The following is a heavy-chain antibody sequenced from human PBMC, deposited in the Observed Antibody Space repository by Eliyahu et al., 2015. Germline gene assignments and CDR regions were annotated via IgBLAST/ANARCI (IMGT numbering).Heavy chain of an antibody. V-gene: IGHV1-69*14. D-gene: IGHD6-25*01. CDR2: ITPIFDSV. CDR3: AKGNGGPGFTWFDT. CDR1: GYNFNTHD. J-gene: IGHJ5*02. Sequence: QVQLVQSGAEVKKPGSSVKVSCKAXGYNFNTHDINWXRQAPGQGLEWXGRITPIFDSVNYAKTFQNRVTFSADTSTATAFMEVKSLIHDDTAVYFCAKGNGGPGFTWFDTWGQGTLVTVSS.